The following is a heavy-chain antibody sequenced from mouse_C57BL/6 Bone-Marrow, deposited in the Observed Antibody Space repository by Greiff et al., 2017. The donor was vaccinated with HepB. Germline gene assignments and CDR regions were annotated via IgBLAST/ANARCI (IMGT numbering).Heavy chain of an antibody. D-gene: IGHD1-1*01. Sequence: VQLQQPGAELVKPGASVKLSCKASGYTFTSYWMHWVKQRPGQGLEWIGMIHPNSGSTNYNEKFKSKATLTVDKSSSTAYMQLSSLTSEDSAVYYCAKISYYYGSSDYWGQGTTLTVSS. CDR2: IHPNSGST. J-gene: IGHJ2*01. CDR1: GYTFTSYW. V-gene: IGHV1-64*01. CDR3: AKISYYYGSSDY.